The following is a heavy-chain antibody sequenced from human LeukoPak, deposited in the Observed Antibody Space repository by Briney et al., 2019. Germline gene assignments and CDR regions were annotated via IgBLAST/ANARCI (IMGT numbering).Heavy chain of an antibody. CDR2: INHSGST. CDR3: ASGLGYCSSTSYYARYYYYGMDV. V-gene: IGHV4-34*01. D-gene: IGHD2-2*01. Sequence: PSETLSLTCAVYGGSFSGYYWSWIRQPPGKGLEWIGEINHSGSTNYNPSLKSRVTISVDTSKNQFSLKLSSVTAADTAVYYCASGLGYCSSTSYYARYYYYGMDVWGQGTTVTVSS. CDR1: GGSFSGYY. J-gene: IGHJ6*02.